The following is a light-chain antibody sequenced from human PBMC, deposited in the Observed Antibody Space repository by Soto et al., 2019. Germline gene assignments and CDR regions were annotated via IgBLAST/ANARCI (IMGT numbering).Light chain of an antibody. CDR2: GAS. Sequence: EIVLTQSPGTLSLSPGERATLSCGASQSVTSNYLAWYQQKPGQAPRLLIFGASIRVKGITDRFIGSGSGTDFTLTISRLEPEDFAVYYCQHYVTSLTTFGQGTKVDIK. J-gene: IGKJ1*01. V-gene: IGKV3-20*01. CDR3: QHYVTSLTT. CDR1: QSVTSNY.